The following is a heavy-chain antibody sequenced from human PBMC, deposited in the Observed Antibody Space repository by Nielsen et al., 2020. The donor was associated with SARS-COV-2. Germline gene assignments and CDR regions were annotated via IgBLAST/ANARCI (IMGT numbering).Heavy chain of an antibody. CDR1: GFTFRNYG. CDR2: INSDGTRT. D-gene: IGHD3-22*01. V-gene: IGHV3-74*03. CDR3: VRVQDDGYYYDTGPFDY. J-gene: IGHJ4*02. Sequence: GGSLRLSCAASGFTFRNYGMNWVRQAPGKGLAWVAQINSDGTRTTYADSVKGRFTISRDKAESTLYLQMNSLRADDTAVYYCVRVQDDGYYYDTGPFDYWGQGTLVTVSS.